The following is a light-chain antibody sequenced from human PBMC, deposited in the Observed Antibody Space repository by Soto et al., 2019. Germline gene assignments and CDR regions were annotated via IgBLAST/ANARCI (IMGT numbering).Light chain of an antibody. J-gene: IGKJ2*01. V-gene: IGKV1-39*01. CDR3: QQGYNSFMYT. CDR1: QSISNN. Sequence: DIQMTQSPSSLSASLGDRVTISCRASQSISNNLNWYQQKPGKAPTLLIQAASTLQPGVPSRFSGTGSGTDFTLTISGLQPEDLATYFCQQGYNSFMYTFGQGTKLQIK. CDR2: AAS.